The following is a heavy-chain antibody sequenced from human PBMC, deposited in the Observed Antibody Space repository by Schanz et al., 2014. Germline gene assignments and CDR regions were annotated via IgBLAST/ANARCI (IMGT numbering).Heavy chain of an antibody. CDR3: ARENLNWEAFDI. CDR2: ISRDGTTS. D-gene: IGHD7-27*01. Sequence: VQLVESGGGLVKPGGSLRLSCTASGFTFRDYQMTRIRQAPGKGLEWMSYISRDGTTSYYADSVKGRFTISRDNANNSVYLEMSSLRGEDTAVYYCARENLNWEAFDIWGQGTMVTVSS. CDR1: GFTFRDYQ. J-gene: IGHJ3*02. V-gene: IGHV3-11*01.